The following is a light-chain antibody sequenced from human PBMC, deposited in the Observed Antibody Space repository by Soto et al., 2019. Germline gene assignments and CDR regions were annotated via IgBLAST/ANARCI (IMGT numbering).Light chain of an antibody. CDR3: KSYTSSRTYV. CDR2: DVS. J-gene: IGLJ1*01. V-gene: IGLV2-14*01. CDR1: TSDVGRYNY. Sequence: QSVLTQPASVSGSPGQSITISCTGTTSDVGRYNYVSWYQQHPGKAPKLIIYDVSNRPSGVSNRFSGPKSGNTASLTISGLQAEDEADYYCKSYTSSRTYVFGTGTKVTV.